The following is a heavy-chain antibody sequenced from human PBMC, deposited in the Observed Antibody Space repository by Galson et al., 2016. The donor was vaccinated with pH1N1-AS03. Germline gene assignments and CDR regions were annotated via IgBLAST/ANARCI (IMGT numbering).Heavy chain of an antibody. D-gene: IGHD3-3*02. CDR1: GFSINNGYF. V-gene: IGHV4-38-2*02. Sequence: ETLSLTCTVSGFSINNGYFWGWVRQPPGRGLEWIGSVQHRGDTYYNPSLKSRVAISVDTSKNQFSLRLSSLTAADTAVYYCVRSGRRISVYGVTPNWFDPWGQGTLVTVSS. CDR2: VQHRGDT. CDR3: VRSGRRISVYGVTPNWFDP. J-gene: IGHJ5*02.